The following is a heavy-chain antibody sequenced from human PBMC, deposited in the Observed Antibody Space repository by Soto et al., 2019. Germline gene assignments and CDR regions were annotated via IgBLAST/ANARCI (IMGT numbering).Heavy chain of an antibody. Sequence: EVQLLESGGGLVQPGGSLRLSCAASGFTFSSYAMSWVRQAPGKGLEWVSAISGSGSSTYYADSVKGRFTISRDNSKNTLYLQMNSLRAEDTAVYYCAKCKALVIAVAPVDYWGQGTLVTVSS. CDR2: ISGSGSST. V-gene: IGHV3-23*01. CDR1: GFTFSSYA. J-gene: IGHJ4*02. D-gene: IGHD6-19*01. CDR3: AKCKALVIAVAPVDY.